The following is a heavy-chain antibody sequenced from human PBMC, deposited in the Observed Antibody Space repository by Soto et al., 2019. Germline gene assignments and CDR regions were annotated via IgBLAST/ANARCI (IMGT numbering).Heavy chain of an antibody. CDR2: IYYSGST. CDR3: AKDSGYNYGYFRWFDP. J-gene: IGHJ5*02. V-gene: IGHV4-61*01. D-gene: IGHD5-18*01. CDR1: GGSVSSGSYY. Sequence: SETLSLTCTVSGGSVSSGSYYWSWIRQPPGKGLEWIGYIYYSGSTNYNPSLKSRVTISVDTSKNQFSLKLSSVTAADTAVYYCAKDSGYNYGYFRWFDPWGQGTLVTVSS.